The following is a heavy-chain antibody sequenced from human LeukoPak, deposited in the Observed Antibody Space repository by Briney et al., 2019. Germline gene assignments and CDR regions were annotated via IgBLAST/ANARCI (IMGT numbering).Heavy chain of an antibody. CDR1: GGSISSYY. CDR2: IYYSGST. Sequence: SETLSLTCTVSGGSISSYYWSWIRQPPGKGLDWIGYIYYSGSTNYNPSLKSRVTISVDTSKNQFSLKLSSVTAADTAVYYCARVRAYDILTGYYTAYFDYWGQGTLVTVSS. CDR3: ARVRAYDILTGYYTAYFDY. V-gene: IGHV4-59*08. J-gene: IGHJ4*02. D-gene: IGHD3-9*01.